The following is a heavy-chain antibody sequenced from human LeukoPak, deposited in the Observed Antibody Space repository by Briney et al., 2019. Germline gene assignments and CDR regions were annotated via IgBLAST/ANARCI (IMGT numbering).Heavy chain of an antibody. J-gene: IGHJ4*02. CDR2: IYYSGST. CDR3: ARDNRIIDY. V-gene: IGHV4-59*01. CDR1: GGSISSYY. Sequence: PSETPSLTCTVSGGSISSYYWSWIRQPPGKGLEWIGYIYYSGSTNYNPSLKSRVTISVDTSKNQFSLKLSSVTVADTAVYYCARDNRIIDYWGQGTLVTVSS.